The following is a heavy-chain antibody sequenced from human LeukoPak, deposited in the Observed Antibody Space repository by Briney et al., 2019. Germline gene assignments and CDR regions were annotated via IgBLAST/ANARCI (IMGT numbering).Heavy chain of an antibody. CDR3: ARDLAKYYYGSGSYYPGLDY. V-gene: IGHV1-18*01. J-gene: IGHJ4*02. CDR1: GYTFTTYG. Sequence: RASVKVSCKASGYTFTTYGISWVRQAPGQGLEWMGWISAYNGNTNYAQKLQGRVTMTTDTSTSTAYMELRSLRSDDTAVYYCARDLAKYYYGSGSYYPGLDYWGQGTLVTVSS. CDR2: ISAYNGNT. D-gene: IGHD3-10*01.